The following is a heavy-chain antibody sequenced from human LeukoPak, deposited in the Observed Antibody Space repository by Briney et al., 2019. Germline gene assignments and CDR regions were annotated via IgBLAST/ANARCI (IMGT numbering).Heavy chain of an antibody. J-gene: IGHJ6*03. CDR3: ASGSGSYRTPYYYMDV. D-gene: IGHD3-10*01. Sequence: GGSLRLSCVASGFTVSSNYMSWVRQAPGKGLERVSVIYSGGSTYYADSVKGRFTISRDNSKNTLYLQMNSLRAEDTAVYYCASGSGSYRTPYYYMDVWGTGTTVTVSS. CDR1: GFTVSSNY. V-gene: IGHV3-53*01. CDR2: IYSGGST.